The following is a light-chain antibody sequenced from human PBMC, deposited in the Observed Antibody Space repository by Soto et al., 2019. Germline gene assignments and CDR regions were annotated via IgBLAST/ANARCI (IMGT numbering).Light chain of an antibody. CDR3: QQYNNWPWT. Sequence: EMVLTQSPATLSLSPGDRATLSCRASQSVSSYLAWYQQKPGQAPRLLIYGASKRATGFPARFSGSGSGTDFTLTISSLQSEDFAVYYCQQYNNWPWTFGQGTKVDIK. CDR1: QSVSSY. V-gene: IGKV3-15*01. J-gene: IGKJ1*01. CDR2: GAS.